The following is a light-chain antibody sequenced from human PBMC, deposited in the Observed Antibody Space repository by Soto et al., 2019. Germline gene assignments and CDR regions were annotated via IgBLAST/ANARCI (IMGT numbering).Light chain of an antibody. CDR1: QTVSRN. CDR3: QQYNSWPPFT. Sequence: EIVMTQSPATLSVSPGERVTFSCRASQTVSRNVAWYQQRPGQAPRLLIFDALRRATGISDRFSGGGSGTEFTLTISSLQSEDFAVYYCQQYNSWPPFTFGQGTKVEIK. V-gene: IGKV3D-15*01. J-gene: IGKJ2*01. CDR2: DAL.